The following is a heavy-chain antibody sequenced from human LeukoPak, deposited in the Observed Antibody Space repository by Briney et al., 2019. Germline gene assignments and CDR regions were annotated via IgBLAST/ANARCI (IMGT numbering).Heavy chain of an antibody. V-gene: IGHV3-23*01. Sequence: GGSLRLSCAASGFTFSSYAMSWVRQAPGKGLEWVSAISGSGGSTYYADSVKGRFTTSRDNSKNTLYLQMNSLRAEDTAVYYCAKVPYSNYVSSEYYFDYWGQGTLVTVSS. CDR1: GFTFSSYA. D-gene: IGHD4-11*01. CDR2: ISGSGGST. CDR3: AKVPYSNYVSSEYYFDY. J-gene: IGHJ4*02.